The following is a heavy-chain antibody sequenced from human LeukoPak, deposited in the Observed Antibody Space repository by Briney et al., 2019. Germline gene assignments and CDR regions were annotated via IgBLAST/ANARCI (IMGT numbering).Heavy chain of an antibody. J-gene: IGHJ5*01. D-gene: IGHD3-10*01. CDR1: GFTFSSYG. V-gene: IGHV3-30*03. CDR3: APTMGIDS. Sequence: GGSLRLSCAASGFTFSSYGTHWVRQAPGKGLEWVAVISYDGSNKYYADSVKGRFTISRDNSKNTLYLQMNSLRAEDTAVYYCAPTMGIDSWGQGTLVTVSS. CDR2: ISYDGSNK.